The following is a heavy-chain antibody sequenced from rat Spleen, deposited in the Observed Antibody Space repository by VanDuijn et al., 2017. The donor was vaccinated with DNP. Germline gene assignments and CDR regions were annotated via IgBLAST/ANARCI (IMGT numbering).Heavy chain of an antibody. CDR2: ISTSGSRT. V-gene: IGHV5-25*01. J-gene: IGHJ2*01. D-gene: IGHD1-11*01. CDR3: ARQGRRVPSFDY. Sequence: EVQLVESGGGLVQPGRSLKLSCAASGFTFSNYYMAWVRQAPKKGLERDATISTSGSRTYYPDSVKGRFTISRDNAKSSLYLQMNSLKSEDTATYYGARQGRRVPSFDYWGQGVMVTVSS. CDR1: GFTFSNYY.